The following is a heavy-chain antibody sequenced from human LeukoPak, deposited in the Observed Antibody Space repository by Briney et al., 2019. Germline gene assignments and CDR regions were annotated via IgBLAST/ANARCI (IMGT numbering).Heavy chain of an antibody. CDR2: INPNSGGT. CDR1: GYTFTGYY. V-gene: IGHV1-2*02. J-gene: IGHJ4*02. Sequence: ASVKVSCKASGYTFTGYYMHWVRQAPGQGLEWMGWINPNSGGTNYAQKFQGRVTMTRDTSISTAYMELSRLRSDDTAVYYCARVQFTMVRGVIARTRYFDYWGQGTLVTVSS. CDR3: ARVQFTMVRGVIARTRYFDY. D-gene: IGHD3-10*01.